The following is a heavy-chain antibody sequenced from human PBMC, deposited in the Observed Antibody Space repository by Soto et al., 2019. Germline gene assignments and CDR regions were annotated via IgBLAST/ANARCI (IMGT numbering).Heavy chain of an antibody. CDR3: AAGGGLPRYY. V-gene: IGHV4-30-2*01. CDR2: IYQSGST. D-gene: IGHD5-12*01. CDR1: GGSISSGGYS. Sequence: QLQLQESGSGLVKPSQTLSLTCAVSGGSISSGGYSWSWIRQPPGKGLEWIGYIYQSGSTYYNPSLXSXLXIXXDRSTNQFSLKLSSVTAADTAVYYCAAGGGLPRYYWGQGTLVTVSS. J-gene: IGHJ4*02.